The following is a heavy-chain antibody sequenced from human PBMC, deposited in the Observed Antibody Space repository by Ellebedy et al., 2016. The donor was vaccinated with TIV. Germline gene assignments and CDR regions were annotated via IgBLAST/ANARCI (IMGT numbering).Heavy chain of an antibody. D-gene: IGHD4-23*01. CDR3: ARLTPDYGGSSDAFDI. CDR2: IYYSGST. CDR1: GGSISSYY. J-gene: IGHJ3*02. V-gene: IGHV4-59*08. Sequence: SETLSLXXTVSGGSISSYYWSWIRQPPGKGLEWIGYIYYSGSTNYNPSLKSRVTISVDTSKNQFSLKLSSVTAADTAVYYCARLTPDYGGSSDAFDIWGQGTMVTVSS.